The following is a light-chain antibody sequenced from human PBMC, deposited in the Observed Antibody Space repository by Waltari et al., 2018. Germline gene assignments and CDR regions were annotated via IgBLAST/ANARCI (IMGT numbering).Light chain of an antibody. V-gene: IGLV1-44*01. CDR2: DND. J-gene: IGLJ1*01. CDR3: ATWEGSQRV. CDR1: NFNIGSKS. Sequence: QSVVTQPPSASGTPGQRVTISCSGSNFNIGSKSVYWFQQPPGAAPKRLMYDNDRRPSGVPDRFSASKSGTSASLAISALQSGDEADYYCATWEGSQRVFGTGTKVTVL.